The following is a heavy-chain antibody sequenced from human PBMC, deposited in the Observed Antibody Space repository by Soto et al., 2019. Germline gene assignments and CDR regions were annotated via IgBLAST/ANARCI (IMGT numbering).Heavy chain of an antibody. CDR2: IDSDGTST. V-gene: IGHV3-74*01. D-gene: IGHD6-19*01. J-gene: IGHJ4*02. CDR3: ARDGAVADGYFDY. CDR1: GFTFSSYW. Sequence: GGSLRLSCAASGFTFSSYWMHWVRQAPGKGLVWVSRIDSDGTSTSYADSVKGRFTISRDNAKNTLYLQMNSLRAEDTAVYYCARDGAVADGYFDYWGQGTLVTVSS.